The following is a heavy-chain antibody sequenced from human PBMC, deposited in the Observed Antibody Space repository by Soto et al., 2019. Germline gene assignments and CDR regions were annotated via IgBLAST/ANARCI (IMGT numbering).Heavy chain of an antibody. CDR2: ISGSGGGT. D-gene: IGHD1-1*01. Sequence: EVQLLESGGGLVQPGGSLRLSGAASGFTLSSYGMSWARQAPGKGLEWVSGISGSGGGTYYADSVKGRFTISRDNSKNTLYLQMNSLRAEDTAVYYCASGTTGMDVWGQGTTVTVSS. CDR1: GFTLSSYG. CDR3: ASGTTGMDV. V-gene: IGHV3-23*01. J-gene: IGHJ6*02.